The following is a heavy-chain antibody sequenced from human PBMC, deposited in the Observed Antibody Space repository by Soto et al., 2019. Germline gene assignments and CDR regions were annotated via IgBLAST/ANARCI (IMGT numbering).Heavy chain of an antibody. CDR3: ARDTGGSYDY. CDR1: GFTFSDYY. V-gene: IGHV3-72*01. CDR2: SRNKANSYNT. Sequence: EVQLVESGGGLVQPGGSLRLSCAASGFTFSDYYMDWVRQIPGKGLEWLGRSRNKANSYNTEYAASVRGRFTISRDGSRDSMYLQLNSRKTEDTAVYYCARDTGGSYDYWGQGALVTVSS. D-gene: IGHD1-26*01. J-gene: IGHJ4*02.